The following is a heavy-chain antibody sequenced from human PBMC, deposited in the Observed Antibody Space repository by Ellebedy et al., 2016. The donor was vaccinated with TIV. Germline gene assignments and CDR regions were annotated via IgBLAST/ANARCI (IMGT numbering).Heavy chain of an antibody. CDR2: ISSSSSTM. CDR1: GFSFSSYG. J-gene: IGHJ4*02. CDR3: ARVSTSWYTDY. Sequence: GESLKISCAASGFSFSSYGMNWVRQAPGKGLEWVSYISSSSSTMYYADSVKGRFTISSDDAKNSLYLQMNSLRAEDTAVYYCARVSTSWYTDYWGQGTLVTVSS. V-gene: IGHV3-48*01. D-gene: IGHD2-2*02.